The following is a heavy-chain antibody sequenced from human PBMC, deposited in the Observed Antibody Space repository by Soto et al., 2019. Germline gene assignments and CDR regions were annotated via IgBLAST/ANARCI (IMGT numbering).Heavy chain of an antibody. V-gene: IGHV3-30*18. CDR1: IFPCRSYG. CDR2: ISYDGSNK. D-gene: IGHD5-18*01. CDR3: AKDLGDTAMGADY. J-gene: IGHJ4*02. Sequence: LRLSCATSIFPCRSYGIHWVRQAPGKGLEWVAVISYDGSNKYYADSVKGRFTISRDNSKNTLYLQMNSLRAEDTAVYYCAKDLGDTAMGADYWGQGTLVTVSS.